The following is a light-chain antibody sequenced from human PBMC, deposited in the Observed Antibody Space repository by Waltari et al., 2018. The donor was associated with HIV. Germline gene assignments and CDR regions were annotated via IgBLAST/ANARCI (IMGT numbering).Light chain of an antibody. V-gene: IGLV2-8*01. CDR3: SSYAGSNNYVV. CDR1: SSDVGGYNY. J-gene: IGLJ2*01. Sequence: QSALTQPPSASGSPGQPVTIACTGTSSDVGGYNYVSWYQQYPGKAPKLMIYEVTKRPPGGPDRFSGSKSGNTASLTGSGLQAEDEADYYCSSYAGSNNYVVFGGGTRLTVL. CDR2: EVT.